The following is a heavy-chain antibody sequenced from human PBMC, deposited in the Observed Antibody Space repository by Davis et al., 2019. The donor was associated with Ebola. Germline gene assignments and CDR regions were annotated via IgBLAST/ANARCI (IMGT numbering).Heavy chain of an antibody. J-gene: IGHJ6*02. D-gene: IGHD6-25*01. V-gene: IGHV1-69*13. CDR2: IIPIFGTA. Sequence: SVKVSCKASGGTFSSYAISWVRQAPGQGLERMGGIIPIFGTANYAQKFQGRVTITADESTSTAYMELSSLRSEDTAVYYCAREGAAQYYYGMDVWGQGTTVTVSS. CDR3: AREGAAQYYYGMDV. CDR1: GGTFSSYA.